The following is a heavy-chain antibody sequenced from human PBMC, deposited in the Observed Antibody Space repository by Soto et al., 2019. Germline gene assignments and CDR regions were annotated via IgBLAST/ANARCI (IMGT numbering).Heavy chain of an antibody. V-gene: IGHV3-33*01. CDR2: IWYDGSNK. J-gene: IGHJ5*02. CDR3: ARERYSSSGVFDP. Sequence: GGSLRLSCAASGFTFSSYGMHWVRQAPGKGLEWVAVIWYDGSNKYYADSVKGRFTISRDNSKNTLYLQMNSLRAEDTAVYYCARERYSSSGVFDPWGQGTLVTVSS. D-gene: IGHD6-19*01. CDR1: GFTFSSYG.